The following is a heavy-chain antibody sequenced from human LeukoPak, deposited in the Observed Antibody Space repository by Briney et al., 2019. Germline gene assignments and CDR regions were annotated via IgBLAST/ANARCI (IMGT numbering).Heavy chain of an antibody. CDR1: GFTFSSYW. CDR2: IKQDGSEK. CDR3: ARGTRKPRITIFGVVTYGMDV. V-gene: IGHV3-7*03. Sequence: GGSLRLSCAASGFTFSSYWMSWVRQAPGKGLEWVANIKQDGSEKYYVDSVKGRFTISRDNAKNSLYLQMNSLRAEDTAVYYCARGTRKPRITIFGVVTYGMDVWGQGTTVTVSS. J-gene: IGHJ6*02. D-gene: IGHD3-3*01.